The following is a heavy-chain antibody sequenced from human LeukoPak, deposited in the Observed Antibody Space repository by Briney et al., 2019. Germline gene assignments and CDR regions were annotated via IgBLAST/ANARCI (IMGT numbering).Heavy chain of an antibody. CDR3: AKVNLRYYYDSSGKNNWFDP. CDR2: ISSSGSYI. Sequence: GGSLRLSCAASGFTFSSYSMNWVRQAPGKGLEWVSSISSSGSYIYYADSVKGRFTISRDNAKNSLYLQMNSLRAEDTAVYYCAKVNLRYYYDSSGKNNWFDPWGQGTLVTVSS. D-gene: IGHD3-22*01. V-gene: IGHV3-21*04. J-gene: IGHJ5*02. CDR1: GFTFSSYS.